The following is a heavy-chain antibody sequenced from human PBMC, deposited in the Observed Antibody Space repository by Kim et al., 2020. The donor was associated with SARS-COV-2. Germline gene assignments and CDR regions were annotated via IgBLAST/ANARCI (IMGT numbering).Heavy chain of an antibody. CDR2: INHSGST. Sequence: SETLSLTCAVYGGSFSGYYWSWIRQPPGKGLEWIGEINHSGSTNYNPSLKSRVTISVDTSKNQFSLKLSSVTAADTAVYYCARGNSVNCSSTSCRLRYFDLWGRGTLVTVSS. J-gene: IGHJ2*01. V-gene: IGHV4-34*01. CDR1: GGSFSGYY. D-gene: IGHD2-2*01. CDR3: ARGNSVNCSSTSCRLRYFDL.